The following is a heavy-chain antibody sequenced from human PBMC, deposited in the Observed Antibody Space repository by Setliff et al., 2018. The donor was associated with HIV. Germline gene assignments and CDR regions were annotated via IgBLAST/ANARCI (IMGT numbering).Heavy chain of an antibody. D-gene: IGHD2-2*01. CDR1: GGSISSSSYY. V-gene: IGHV4-39*07. CDR3: ATRFCSSTSCYAYDAFDI. J-gene: IGHJ3*02. CDR2: IYYSGST. Sequence: KPSETLSLTCTVSGGSISSSSYYWGWIRQPPGKGLEWIGSIYYSGSTNYNPSLRSRVTISVETSNNQFSLKLSSVTAADTAVYYCATRFCSSTSCYAYDAFDIWGQGTMVTVSS.